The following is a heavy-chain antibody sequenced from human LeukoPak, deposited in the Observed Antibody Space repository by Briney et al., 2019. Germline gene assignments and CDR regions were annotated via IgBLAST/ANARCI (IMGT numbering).Heavy chain of an antibody. CDR3: ARERPTYYYDSSGYYGYYYYGMDV. CDR2: INPNSGGT. V-gene: IGHV1-2*02. J-gene: IGHJ6*02. D-gene: IGHD3-22*01. CDR1: GYTFTGYY. Sequence: ASVKVSCKASGYTFTGYYMHWVRQAPGQGLEWMGWINPNSGGTSYAQKFQGRVTMTRDTSISTAYMELSRLRSDDTAVYYCARERPTYYYDSSGYYGYYYYGMDVWGQGTTVTVSS.